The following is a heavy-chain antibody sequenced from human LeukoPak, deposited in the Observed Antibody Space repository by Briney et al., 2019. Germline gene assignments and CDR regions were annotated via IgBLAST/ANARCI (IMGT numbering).Heavy chain of an antibody. CDR3: ARDSERELYSSSWPNWFDP. Sequence: GASVKVSCKASGYTFTSYAMHWVRQASGQRLEWMGWINAGNGNTKYSQKFQGRVTITRETSASTAYMELSSLRSEDTAVYYCARDSERELYSSSWPNWFDPWGQGTLVTVSS. D-gene: IGHD6-13*01. J-gene: IGHJ5*02. V-gene: IGHV1-3*01. CDR1: GYTFTSYA. CDR2: INAGNGNT.